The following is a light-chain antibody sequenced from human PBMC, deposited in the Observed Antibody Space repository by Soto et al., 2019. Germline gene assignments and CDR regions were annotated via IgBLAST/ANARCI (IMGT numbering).Light chain of an antibody. Sequence: EIVLTQSPVTLSLSPGERATLXXRASQSLSSSYFAWYQHKPGQGPRXLIYGAFTRATGIPDRFSGSGPGTDFTLTISRLEPEDFAVYYCQQHETLITFGQGTRLEIK. CDR2: GAF. CDR1: QSLSSSY. CDR3: QQHETLIT. V-gene: IGKV3-20*01. J-gene: IGKJ5*01.